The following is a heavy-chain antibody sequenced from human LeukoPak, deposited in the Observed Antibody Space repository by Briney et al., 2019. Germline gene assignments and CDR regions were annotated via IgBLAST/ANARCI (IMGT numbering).Heavy chain of an antibody. J-gene: IGHJ4*02. CDR3: ARDSAYYDSSGYYEYYFDY. V-gene: IGHV4-59*01. D-gene: IGHD3-22*01. Sequence: KPSETLSLXCTVSGGSISSYYWSWIRQPPGKGLEWIGYIYYSGSTNYNPSLKSRVTISVDTSKNQFSLKLSSVTAADTAVYYCARDSAYYDSSGYYEYYFDYWGQGTLVTVSS. CDR2: IYYSGST. CDR1: GGSISSYY.